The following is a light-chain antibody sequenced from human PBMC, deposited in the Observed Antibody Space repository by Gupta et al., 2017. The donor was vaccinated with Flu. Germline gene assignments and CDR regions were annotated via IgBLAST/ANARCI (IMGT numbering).Light chain of an antibody. CDR3: QQDNKWPNT. J-gene: IGKJ5*01. Sequence: EIVMTQSPATLSVSPGERATLSCRASQSISSNLAWYQQKPGQAPRLLIYGASTRATGIPANFSGSGSGTEFTLTISSLQSESFAVYYCQQDNKWPNTFGQGTRLEMK. V-gene: IGKV3-15*01. CDR2: GAS. CDR1: QSISSN.